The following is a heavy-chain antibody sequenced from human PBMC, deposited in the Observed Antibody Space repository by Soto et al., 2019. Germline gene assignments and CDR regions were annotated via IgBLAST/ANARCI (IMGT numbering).Heavy chain of an antibody. J-gene: IGHJ5*02. V-gene: IGHV3-7*01. CDR2: IKQDGGQT. D-gene: IGHD2-2*01. Sequence: GGSLRLSCAASGFTFDSYWMTWVRQAPGKGLEWVAHIKQDGGQTYYVDSVKGRFTISRDNAKTSLYLQMNSLRAEDTSVYFCARDSRVVVPAAARGWFDPWGQGTLVTVSS. CDR3: ARDSRVVVPAAARGWFDP. CDR1: GFTFDSYW.